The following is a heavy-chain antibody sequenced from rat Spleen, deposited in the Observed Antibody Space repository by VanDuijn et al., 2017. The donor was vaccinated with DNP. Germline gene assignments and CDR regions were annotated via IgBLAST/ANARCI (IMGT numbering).Heavy chain of an antibody. CDR3: ATYYGFNSYFFDY. V-gene: IGHV5-46*01. D-gene: IGHD1-9*01. CDR1: GFTFSSFP. J-gene: IGHJ2*01. Sequence: EVQLVESGGGSVQPGRSMKLSCAASGFTFSSFPMAWVRQAPTKGLEWVAYMGYEGDSAYHGDSVKVRFTISRDNAKSTLFLQMNSLRSEDTATYFCATYYGFNSYFFDYWGQGVMVTVSS. CDR2: MGYEGDSA.